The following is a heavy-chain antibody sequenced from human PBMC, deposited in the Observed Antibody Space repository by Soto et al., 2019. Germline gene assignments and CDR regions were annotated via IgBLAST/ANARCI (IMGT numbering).Heavy chain of an antibody. CDR1: GGSFSGYY. Sequence: SETLSLTCAVYGGSFSGYYWSWIRQPPGKGLEWIGEINHSGSTNYNPSLKSRVTISVDTSKNQFSLKLSSVTAADTAVYYCATFSGYSYGPPPYGMDVWGQGTTVTVSS. J-gene: IGHJ6*02. CDR2: INHSGST. V-gene: IGHV4-34*01. CDR3: ATFSGYSYGPPPYGMDV. D-gene: IGHD5-18*01.